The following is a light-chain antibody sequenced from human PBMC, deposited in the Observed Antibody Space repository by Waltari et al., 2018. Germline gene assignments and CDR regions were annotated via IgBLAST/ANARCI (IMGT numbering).Light chain of an antibody. CDR1: GLPKQY. V-gene: IGLV3-10*01. J-gene: IGLJ2*01. CDR2: CDN. Sequence: YDLTQPPSVSVSPGQTAAITCSGDGLPKQYTFWYQKKSGQAPVLVIYCDNKRPSGSPGRFSGSSAGTVATLTITGAQVDDEADYYCYSKDTDGGSQGKIGGGTKLTVL. CDR3: YSKDTDGGSQGK.